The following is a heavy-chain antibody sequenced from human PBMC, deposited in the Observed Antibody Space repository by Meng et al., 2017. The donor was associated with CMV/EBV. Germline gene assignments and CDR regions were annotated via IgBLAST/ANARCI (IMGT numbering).Heavy chain of an antibody. D-gene: IGHD5-24*01. J-gene: IGHJ4*02. CDR1: GGSFSGYY. Sequence: QRQLQQWGAGLLKPSETLSLTCAVYGGSFSGYYWSWIRQPPGKGLEWIGEINHSGSTNYNPSLKSRVTISVDTSKNQFSLKLSSVTAADTAVYYCARGGVEMATIGYYFDYWGQGTLVTVSS. V-gene: IGHV4-34*01. CDR2: INHSGST. CDR3: ARGGVEMATIGYYFDY.